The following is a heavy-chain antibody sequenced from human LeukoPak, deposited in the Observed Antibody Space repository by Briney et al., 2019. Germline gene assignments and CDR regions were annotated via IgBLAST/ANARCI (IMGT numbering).Heavy chain of an antibody. Sequence: GGSLRLSCAASGFTFSGYWMSWVRQAPGKGLEWVAHIKQDGSDKYYVDSVKGRFTISRDNAKNSLYLQMNGLRAEDTAVYYCARIGITNYHDSSGYFDYWGQGTLVTVSS. CDR2: IKQDGSDK. D-gene: IGHD3-22*01. CDR3: ARIGITNYHDSSGYFDY. V-gene: IGHV3-7*01. CDR1: GFTFSGYW. J-gene: IGHJ4*02.